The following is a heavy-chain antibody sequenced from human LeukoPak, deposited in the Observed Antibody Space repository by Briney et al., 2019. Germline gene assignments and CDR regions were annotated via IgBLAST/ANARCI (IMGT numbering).Heavy chain of an antibody. J-gene: IGHJ4*02. CDR1: GFAFSNQA. Sequence: PGGSLRLSCAASGFAFSNQAMGWVRQDSGKGLEWVSVISDSGDITYYADSVKGRFTISRDNSRNTLFLQMNSLRAEDTAVYYCAKDARRTSGWYFFDYWGQGTLVTVSS. D-gene: IGHD6-19*01. V-gene: IGHV3-23*01. CDR2: ISDSGDIT. CDR3: AKDARRTSGWYFFDY.